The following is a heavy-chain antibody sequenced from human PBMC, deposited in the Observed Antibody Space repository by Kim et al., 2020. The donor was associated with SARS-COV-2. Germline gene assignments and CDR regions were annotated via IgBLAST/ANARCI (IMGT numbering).Heavy chain of an antibody. D-gene: IGHD2-2*01. CDR1: GGSFSGYY. CDR3: ARVGGVVVPAATYYFDY. Sequence: SETLSLTCAVYGGSFSGYYWSWIRQPPGKGLEWIGEINHSGSTNYNPSLKSRVTISVDTSKNQFSLKLSSVTAADTAVYYCARVGGVVVPAATYYFDYWGQGTLVTVSS. CDR2: INHSGST. V-gene: IGHV4-34*01. J-gene: IGHJ4*02.